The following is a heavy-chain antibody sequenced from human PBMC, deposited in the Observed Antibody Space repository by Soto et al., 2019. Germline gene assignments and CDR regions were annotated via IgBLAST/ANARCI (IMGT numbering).Heavy chain of an antibody. V-gene: IGHV3-74*01. D-gene: IGHD2-2*01. J-gene: IGHJ6*02. CDR2: ISEDGGST. CDR1: GFTFSNYW. Sequence: EVQLVESGGGLVQPWGSLRLSCVASGFTFSNYWMHWVREVPGKGLMWVSRISEDGGSTSYADSVEGRFTISRDNSKNTLYLQMNSLRAEDPAVYYCARVGVNVVVPAAMRYYYDGMDVWGQGTTVTVSS. CDR3: ARVGVNVVVPAAMRYYYDGMDV.